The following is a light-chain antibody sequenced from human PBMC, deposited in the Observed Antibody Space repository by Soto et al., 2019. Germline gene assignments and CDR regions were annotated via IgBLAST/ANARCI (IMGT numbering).Light chain of an antibody. V-gene: IGKV1-39*01. CDR1: QSISRS. J-gene: IGKJ2*01. CDR3: QQSYSTLMYT. Sequence: DIQMTQSPSSLSASVGDRVTITCRASQSISRSLNWYQQKPGKAPNLLIYTASSLQSGVPSRFSGSGSGTDFTLTISSVHPEGFATYYCQQSYSTLMYTFGQGTKLEIK. CDR2: TAS.